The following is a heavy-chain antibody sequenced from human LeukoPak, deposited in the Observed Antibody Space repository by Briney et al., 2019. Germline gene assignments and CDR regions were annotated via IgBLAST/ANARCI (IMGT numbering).Heavy chain of an antibody. V-gene: IGHV3-53*05. Sequence: GGSLRLSCAASGFTVSSNYMSWVRQAPGKGLEWVSVIYSGGSTYYADSVKGRFTISRDNAKNSLYLQMNSLRAEDTALYYCAKGVGSIAAAGEFDYWGQGTLVTVSS. CDR2: IYSGGST. CDR3: AKGVGSIAAAGEFDY. D-gene: IGHD6-13*01. J-gene: IGHJ4*02. CDR1: GFTVSSNY.